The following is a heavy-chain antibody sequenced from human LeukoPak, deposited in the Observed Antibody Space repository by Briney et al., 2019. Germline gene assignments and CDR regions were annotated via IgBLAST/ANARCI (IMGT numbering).Heavy chain of an antibody. J-gene: IGHJ4*02. CDR2: ISSSSSTI. D-gene: IGHD3-3*01. CDR1: GFTFSSYS. V-gene: IGHV3-48*01. Sequence: HPGGSLRLSCAASGFTFSSYSMNWVRQAPGKGLEWVSYISSSSSTIYYADSVKGRFTISRDNAKNSLYLQMNSLRAEDTAVYYCARAEMGDFWSGYYRYYLDYWGQGTLVTVSS. CDR3: ARAEMGDFWSGYYRYYLDY.